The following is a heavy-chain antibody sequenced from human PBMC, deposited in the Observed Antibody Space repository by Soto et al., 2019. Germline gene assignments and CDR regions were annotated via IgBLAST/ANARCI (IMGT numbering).Heavy chain of an antibody. D-gene: IGHD3-10*01. V-gene: IGHV3-23*01. J-gene: IGHJ4*02. CDR1: GFTFSTYT. CDR3: ARGERFGELFPDY. Sequence: EVQLLESGGGLVQPGGSLRLSCAASGFTFSTYTMSWVRQAPGKGLEWVSRISGSGSSTYYTDSVKGRFTISRDNSKNTLYLQLKSLTAEDTAVYYCARGERFGELFPDYWGQGTLVTVSS. CDR2: ISGSGSST.